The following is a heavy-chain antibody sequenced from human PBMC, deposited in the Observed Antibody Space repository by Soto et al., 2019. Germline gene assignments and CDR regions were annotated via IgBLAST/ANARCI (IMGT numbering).Heavy chain of an antibody. V-gene: IGHV3-23*01. Sequence: GGSLRLSCAGSGFSFNNYAMTWVRQAPGKGLDWVSVISADGGITYYADSVKGRFSISGDNSKNTLYLQMNSLRAEDAAVYYCARGSYESGSYHSYVDFWGLGTLVTVSS. D-gene: IGHD3-10*01. CDR3: ARGSYESGSYHSYVDF. J-gene: IGHJ4*02. CDR1: GFSFNNYA. CDR2: ISADGGIT.